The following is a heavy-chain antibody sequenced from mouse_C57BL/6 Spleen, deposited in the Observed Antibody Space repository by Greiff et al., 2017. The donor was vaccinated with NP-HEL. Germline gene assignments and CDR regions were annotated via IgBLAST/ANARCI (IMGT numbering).Heavy chain of an antibody. CDR3: ARSRYYGSSYEYYAMDY. CDR2: IDPSDSYT. Sequence: VQLQQPGAELVKPGASVKLSCKASGYTFTSYWMQWVKQRPGQGLEWIGEIDPSDSYTNYNQKFKGKATLTADTSSSTAYMQLSSLTSEDSAVYYGARSRYYGSSYEYYAMDYWGQGTTVTVSS. V-gene: IGHV1-50*01. D-gene: IGHD1-1*01. J-gene: IGHJ4*01. CDR1: GYTFTSYW.